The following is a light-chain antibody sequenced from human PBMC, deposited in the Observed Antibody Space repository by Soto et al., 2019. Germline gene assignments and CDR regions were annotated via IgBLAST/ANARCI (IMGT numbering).Light chain of an antibody. Sequence: DIQMTQSPSSLSASVGDRVTIACRASQSIGRSLHGYQQKHGKAPKLLIYAASSLQSGDPSTFGGGGSGTDVALTISSVRPEDFATYCCQQSCSIPRTFGQGTTVEI. CDR2: AAS. CDR1: QSIGRS. J-gene: IGKJ1*01. V-gene: IGKV1-39*01. CDR3: QQSCSIPRT.